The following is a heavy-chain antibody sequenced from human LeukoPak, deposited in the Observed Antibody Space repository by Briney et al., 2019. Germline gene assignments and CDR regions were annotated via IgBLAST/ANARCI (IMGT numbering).Heavy chain of an antibody. J-gene: IGHJ6*02. CDR2: ISYDGSNK. CDR1: GFTFRSYG. V-gene: IGHV3-30*18. Sequence: GGSLRLSCAVSGFTFRSYGMHWVRQAPGKGLEWVAVISYDGSNKYYTDSVKGRFTISRDNSKNTLYLQMNSLRAEDTTVYYCAKDMPDSSVDYGDYVALYYYYYGMDVWGQGTTVTVSS. D-gene: IGHD4-17*01. CDR3: AKDMPDSSVDYGDYVALYYYYYGMDV.